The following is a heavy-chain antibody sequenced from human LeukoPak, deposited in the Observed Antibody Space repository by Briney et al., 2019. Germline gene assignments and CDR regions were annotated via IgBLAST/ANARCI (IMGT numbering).Heavy chain of an antibody. J-gene: IGHJ4*02. Sequence: QPAGSLRLSSAASGFSCCSYGMHWLRQAPDKGLEWVAVIWYDGSQKYYADAVKGLFTISRDNSKNRMFLQMSTLRAEDTAVFYCVRDLVSARDWGQGTLVTVSS. CDR3: VRDLVSARD. CDR2: IWYDGSQK. D-gene: IGHD2-15*01. CDR1: GFSCCSYG. V-gene: IGHV3-33*01.